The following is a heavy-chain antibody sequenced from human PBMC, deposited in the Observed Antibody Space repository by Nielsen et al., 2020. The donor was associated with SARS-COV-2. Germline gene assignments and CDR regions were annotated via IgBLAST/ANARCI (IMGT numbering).Heavy chain of an antibody. J-gene: IGHJ4*02. CDR3: TRGGVAMGPTDY. Sequence: VRQAPGKGLEWVGRIKSKTDGGTTDYAAPVKGRFTISRDDSKNTLYLQMNSLKTEDTAVYYCTRGGVAMGPTDYWGRGTLVTVSS. D-gene: IGHD1-26*01. CDR2: IKSKTDGGTT. V-gene: IGHV3-15*01.